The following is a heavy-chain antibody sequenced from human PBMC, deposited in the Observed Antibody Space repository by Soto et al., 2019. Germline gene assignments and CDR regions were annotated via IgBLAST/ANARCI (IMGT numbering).Heavy chain of an antibody. D-gene: IGHD1-26*01. J-gene: IGHJ4*02. Sequence: ASVKVSCKASGNTVPNYAIHWVRQAPGQRLEWMGWINGGNGNTYYSEHFQGRVTFTSDTSAGTVYMQLSSLTSEDTAVYYCARDVSGFSGSHYIDYFNYWGQGALVTVS. CDR1: GNTVPNYA. V-gene: IGHV1-3*01. CDR2: INGGNGNT. CDR3: ARDVSGFSGSHYIDYFNY.